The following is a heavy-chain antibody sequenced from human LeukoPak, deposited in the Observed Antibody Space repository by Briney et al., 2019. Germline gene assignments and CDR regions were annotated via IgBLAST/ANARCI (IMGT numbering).Heavy chain of an antibody. D-gene: IGHD6-19*01. CDR2: MNPNSGNT. CDR1: GYTFISSD. Sequence: GASVKVSCKASGYTFISSDINWVRQATGQGLEWMGWMNPNSGNTYYAQRFQGRVTMTRDTSISTAYMEVSSLRSEDTAVYYCARGNIAVPGTPYYFEYWGQGTLVTVSS. J-gene: IGHJ4*02. V-gene: IGHV1-8*01. CDR3: ARGNIAVPGTPYYFEY.